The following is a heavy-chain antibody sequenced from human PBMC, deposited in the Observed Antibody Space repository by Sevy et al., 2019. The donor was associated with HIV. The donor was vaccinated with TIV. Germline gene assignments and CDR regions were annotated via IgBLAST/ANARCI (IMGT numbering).Heavy chain of an antibody. V-gene: IGHV3-30-3*01. Sequence: GESLKISCAASGFTFSSYAMHWVRQAPGKGLEWVAVISYDGSNKYYAVSVKGRFTISRDNSKNTLYLQMNSLRAEDTAVYYCARNYGSGSYYNWAYYYYGMDVWGQGTTVTVSS. CDR3: ARNYGSGSYYNWAYYYYGMDV. CDR1: GFTFSSYA. D-gene: IGHD3-10*01. CDR2: ISYDGSNK. J-gene: IGHJ6*02.